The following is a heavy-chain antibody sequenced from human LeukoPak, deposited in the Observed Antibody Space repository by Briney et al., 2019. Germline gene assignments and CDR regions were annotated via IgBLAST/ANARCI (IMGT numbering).Heavy chain of an antibody. D-gene: IGHD2-2*01. CDR2: IYHSGST. V-gene: IGHV4-30-2*01. CDR3: ARGVVKGGYGSSTSCLPWFDP. J-gene: IGHJ5*02. CDR1: GGSISSGGYS. Sequence: PTQTLSLTCAVSGGSISSGGYSWSWIRQPPGKGLEWIGYIYHSGSTYYNPSLKSRVTISVDRSKNQFSLKLSSVTAADTAVYYCARGVVKGGYGSSTSCLPWFDPWGQGTLVTVSS.